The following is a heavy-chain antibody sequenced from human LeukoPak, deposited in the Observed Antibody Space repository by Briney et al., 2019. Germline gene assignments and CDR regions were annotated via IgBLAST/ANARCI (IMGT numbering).Heavy chain of an antibody. Sequence: SETLSLTCTVSGGSISSSSYYWGWIRQPPGKGLEWIGSIYYSGRTYYNPSLKSRVTISVDTSKNQFSLKLSSVTAADTAVYYCARQTDSGSSEFFEYSGQGTRVPVSS. CDR2: IYYSGRT. CDR1: GGSISSSSYY. V-gene: IGHV4-39*01. CDR3: ARQTDSGSSEFFEY. J-gene: IGHJ4*02. D-gene: IGHD6-6*01.